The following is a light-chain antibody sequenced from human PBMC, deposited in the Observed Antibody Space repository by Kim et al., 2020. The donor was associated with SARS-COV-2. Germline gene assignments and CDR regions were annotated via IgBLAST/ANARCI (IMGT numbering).Light chain of an antibody. J-gene: IGKJ4*01. CDR3: QQHYIYPLT. Sequence: ASTGDRVTITGPASQDISNSLAWYQQKPGKAPELLIYDAFTLQSGVSPTFSGSRSGTDFTLTIISLQSEDFATYYCQQHYIYPLTFGGGTKVDIK. CDR2: DAF. CDR1: QDISNS. V-gene: IGKV1-8*01.